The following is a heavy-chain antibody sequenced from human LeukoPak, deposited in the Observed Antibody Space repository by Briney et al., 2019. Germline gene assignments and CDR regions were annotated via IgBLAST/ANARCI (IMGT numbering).Heavy chain of an antibody. Sequence: ASVKVSCKASGGTFSSYAISWVRQAPGQGLEWMGWISAYNGNTNYAQKLQGRVTMTTDTSTSTAYMELRSLRSDDTAVYYCARGHLSSWYPTPDYWGQGTLVTVSS. CDR3: ARGHLSSWYPTPDY. CDR1: GGTFSSYA. D-gene: IGHD6-13*01. J-gene: IGHJ4*02. CDR2: ISAYNGNT. V-gene: IGHV1-18*01.